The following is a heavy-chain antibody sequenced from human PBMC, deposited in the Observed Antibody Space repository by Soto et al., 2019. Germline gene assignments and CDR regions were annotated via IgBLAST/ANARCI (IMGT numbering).Heavy chain of an antibody. J-gene: IGHJ6*02. V-gene: IGHV2-70*13. CDR3: ARSIRGPRRFNGMDV. Sequence: SGPTLVNPTEPLTVTCTFSGFSLTSPGMCVSWIRQSPGKALEWLALIERDDDDKYCSTSLKTRLTISKDTRKNQVVLTMANMDPADTATYYCARSIRGPRRFNGMDVWGQGTTVTVSS. CDR2: IERDDDDK. D-gene: IGHD1-20*01. CDR1: GFSLTSPGMC.